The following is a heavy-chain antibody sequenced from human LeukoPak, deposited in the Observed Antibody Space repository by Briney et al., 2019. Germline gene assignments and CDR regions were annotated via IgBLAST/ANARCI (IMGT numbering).Heavy chain of an antibody. Sequence: ETGPTLVKPTQTLTLTCTFSGFSLSTNGVGVGWIRQPPGVALEWLALIYWDDDKRYSPSLKSRLTITRDTPTNQVVLTMTNMDPVDIATYYCAHTRCTSTSCYKDFDYWGQGTLVTVSS. CDR2: IYWDDDK. D-gene: IGHD2-2*01. CDR1: GFSLSTNGVG. J-gene: IGHJ4*02. V-gene: IGHV2-5*02. CDR3: AHTRCTSTSCYKDFDY.